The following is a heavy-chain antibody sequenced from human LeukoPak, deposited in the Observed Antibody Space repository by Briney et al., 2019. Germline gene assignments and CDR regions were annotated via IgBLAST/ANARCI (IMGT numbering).Heavy chain of an antibody. CDR3: AKGSRIAVAPMEVDY. D-gene: IGHD6-19*01. Sequence: ASVKVSCKASGGTFSSYAISWVRQAPGQGLEWMGGIIPIFGTANYAQKFQGRVTITTDESTSTAYMELSSLRSEDTAVYYCAKGSRIAVAPMEVDYWGQGTLVTVSS. CDR1: GGTFSSYA. J-gene: IGHJ4*02. V-gene: IGHV1-69*05. CDR2: IIPIFGTA.